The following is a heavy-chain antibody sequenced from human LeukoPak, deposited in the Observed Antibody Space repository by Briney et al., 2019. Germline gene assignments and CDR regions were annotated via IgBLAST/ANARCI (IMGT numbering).Heavy chain of an antibody. Sequence: PSETLSLTCTVSGGSISSYYWSWVRQAPGKALEWVANMKEDGSATYNVDSVKGRFTISRDNAKNSLYLQLSSLRVEDAAVYYCARDYYGPPPGAFDIWGQGTMVTVSS. CDR3: ARDYYGPPPGAFDI. CDR1: GGSISSYY. D-gene: IGHD4-17*01. CDR2: MKEDGSAT. V-gene: IGHV3-7*01. J-gene: IGHJ3*02.